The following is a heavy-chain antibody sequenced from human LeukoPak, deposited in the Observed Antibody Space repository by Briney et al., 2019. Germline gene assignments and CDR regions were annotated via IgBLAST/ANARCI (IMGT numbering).Heavy chain of an antibody. CDR1: GGSISSGDYY. J-gene: IGHJ6*02. CDR3: ARAPYYHYGMDV. CDR2: IYYSGST. Sequence: SETLSLTCTVSGGSISSGDYYWSWIRQPPGKGLEWIGYIYYSGSTYYNPSLKSRVTIPVDTSKNQFSLKLSSVTAADTAVYYCARAPYYHYGMDVWGQGTTVTVSS. V-gene: IGHV4-30-4*01.